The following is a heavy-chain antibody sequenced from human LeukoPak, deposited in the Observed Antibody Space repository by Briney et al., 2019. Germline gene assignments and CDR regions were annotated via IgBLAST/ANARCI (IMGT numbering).Heavy chain of an antibody. D-gene: IGHD1-1*01. J-gene: IGHJ4*02. CDR3: AYNWNFQPDY. Sequence: GGSLSRSCAASGFTFSSYAMSWVRPAPGEGLEWVSAISGSGGSTYYADSVKGRFTISRDNSKNTLYLQMNSLRAEDTAVYYCAYNWNFQPDYWGQGTLVTVSS. V-gene: IGHV3-23*01. CDR1: GFTFSSYA. CDR2: ISGSGGST.